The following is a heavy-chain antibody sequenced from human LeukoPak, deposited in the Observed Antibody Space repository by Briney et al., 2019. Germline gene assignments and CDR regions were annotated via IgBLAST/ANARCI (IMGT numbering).Heavy chain of an antibody. Sequence: SQTLSLTCTVSGGSISSGDYYWSWIRQPPGKGLEWIGYIYYSGSTYYNPSLKSRVTISVDTSKNQFSLKLSSVTAADTAVYYCARGISVWDFSNWQWFDPWGQGTLVTVSS. V-gene: IGHV4-30-4*08. CDR3: ARGISVWDFSNWQWFDP. J-gene: IGHJ5*02. CDR1: GGSISSGDYY. CDR2: IYYSGST. D-gene: IGHD4-11*01.